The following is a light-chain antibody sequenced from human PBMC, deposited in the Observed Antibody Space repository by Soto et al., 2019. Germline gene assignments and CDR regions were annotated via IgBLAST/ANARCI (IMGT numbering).Light chain of an antibody. V-gene: IGKV3-20*01. CDR3: QQYGSSPPIT. J-gene: IGKJ5*01. Sequence: EIVLTQSPGTLSLSPGERATLSCRASQSVSNNYLAWYQQKPGQAPRLLTYGASNRATGIPDRFSGSGSGTDFTLTISRLEPEDFAVYYCQQYGSSPPITFGQGTRLEIK. CDR1: QSVSNNY. CDR2: GAS.